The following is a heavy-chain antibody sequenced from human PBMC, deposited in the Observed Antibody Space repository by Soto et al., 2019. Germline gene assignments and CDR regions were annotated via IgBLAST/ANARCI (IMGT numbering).Heavy chain of an antibody. CDR2: LNSDASDT. CDR1: GFTFSKHW. Sequence: VQLVESGGGLVQPGGSLRLSSAASGFTFSKHWMHWVRQAPGNGLVWVARLNSDASDTASADSVKGRFTFSRDNAKDTLYVQMNILRIEEAAVYYCALEERYWANFDYWGQGTPVTVSS. D-gene: IGHD2-8*02. V-gene: IGHV3-74*01. J-gene: IGHJ4*02. CDR3: ALEERYWANFDY.